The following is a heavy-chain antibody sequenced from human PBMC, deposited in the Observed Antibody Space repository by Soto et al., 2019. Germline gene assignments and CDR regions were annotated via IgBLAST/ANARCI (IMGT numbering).Heavy chain of an antibody. CDR3: ARGPSSLTRFDY. CDR1: GFTFSSYG. Sequence: PGGSLRLSCAASGFTFSSYGMHWVRQAPGKGLEWVAVISYDGKNKYNADSLKGRFTISRDNSKYTLFLQMNSLRAEDTAVYYCARGPSSLTRFDYWGQGTLVTVSA. V-gene: IGHV3-30*03. J-gene: IGHJ4*02. D-gene: IGHD2-2*01. CDR2: ISYDGKNK.